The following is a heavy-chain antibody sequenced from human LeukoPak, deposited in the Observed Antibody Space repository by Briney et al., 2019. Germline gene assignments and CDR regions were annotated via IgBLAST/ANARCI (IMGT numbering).Heavy chain of an antibody. J-gene: IGHJ4*02. D-gene: IGHD3-10*01. CDR1: GFTFIDYA. V-gene: IGHV3-23*01. Sequence: PGGSLRLSCATSGFTFIDYAMSWVRQAPGEGLEWVSSISYCGYTYYSVSVKARFTVSRDSYNNPAYLQMNSLRAEDTAMYYCAKDIRAVGTSVFEYWGQGTLVSVSS. CDR2: ISYCGYT. CDR3: AKDIRAVGTSVFEY.